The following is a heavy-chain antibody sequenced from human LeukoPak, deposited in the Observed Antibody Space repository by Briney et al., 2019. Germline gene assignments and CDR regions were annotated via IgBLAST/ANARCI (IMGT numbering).Heavy chain of an antibody. J-gene: IGHJ3*02. CDR2: ISGSGGRT. CDR3: AKDLSITIFGVVLADAFDI. CDR1: GFTFSSYA. Sequence: GGSLRLSCAPSGFTFSSYAMRWVRQAPGKGLGWVSAISGSGGRTYYADSVKRRFNITSDNTRNTLYMQMNSLRAGVTAVYYCAKDLSITIFGVVLADAFDIWGQGTMVTVSS. D-gene: IGHD3-3*01. V-gene: IGHV3-23*01.